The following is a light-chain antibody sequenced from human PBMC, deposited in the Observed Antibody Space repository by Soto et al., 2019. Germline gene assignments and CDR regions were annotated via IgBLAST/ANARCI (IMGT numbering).Light chain of an antibody. J-gene: IGLJ2*01. CDR2: SNN. CDR1: SSNIGSNT. CDR3: AAWDDSLNGRGV. Sequence: QSVLTQPPSASGTPGQRVTISCSGSSSNIGSNTVNWYQQLPGTARKLLIYSNNQRPSGVPDRFSGSKSGTSASLAISGLQSEDEADYYCAAWDDSLNGRGVFGGGTKLTVL. V-gene: IGLV1-44*01.